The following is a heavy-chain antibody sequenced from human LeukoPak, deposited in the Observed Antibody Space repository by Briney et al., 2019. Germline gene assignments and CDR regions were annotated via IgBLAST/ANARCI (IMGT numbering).Heavy chain of an antibody. CDR1: GDSISMHY. CDR3: ARGRVSSSSWSSTYYYYFYMDV. D-gene: IGHD6-13*01. J-gene: IGHJ6*03. Sequence: SETLSLTCSVSGDSISMHYWSWIRQPPGKGLEWIGYIDHTGSTNYNPSLNSHVTISRDTSKNHFSLELSSVTAADTAVYFCARGRVSSSSWSSTYYYYFYMDVWGKGTTVTVSS. CDR2: IDHTGST. V-gene: IGHV4-59*11.